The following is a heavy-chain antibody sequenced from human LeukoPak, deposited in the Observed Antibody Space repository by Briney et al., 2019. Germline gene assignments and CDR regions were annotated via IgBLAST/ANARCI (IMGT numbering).Heavy chain of an antibody. CDR2: IYYSGST. J-gene: IGHJ4*02. Sequence: PSGTLSLTCAVSGASISSHNWWWSWVRQPPGKGLEWIGSIYYSGSTYYNPSLKSRVTISVDTSKSQFSLKLSSVTAADTAVYYCQLLPAAPSTYYFDYWGQGTLVTVSS. V-gene: IGHV4-39*07. D-gene: IGHD2-2*01. CDR1: GASISSHNW. CDR3: QLLPAAPSTYYFDY.